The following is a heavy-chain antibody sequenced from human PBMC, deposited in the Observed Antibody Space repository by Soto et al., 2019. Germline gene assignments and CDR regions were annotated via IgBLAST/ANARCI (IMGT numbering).Heavy chain of an antibody. CDR3: ARADGGGWPPFDY. V-gene: IGHV3-23*01. CDR1: GFTFSIYA. Sequence: GGSLRLSCAASGFTFSIYAMTWVRQAPGKGLEWVSSSGGSGGSTGYADSVKGRFTISRDNSKKTLYLQMNSLRADDTAIYYCARADGGGWPPFDYWGQGTLVTVSS. J-gene: IGHJ4*02. CDR2: SGGSGGST. D-gene: IGHD6-19*01.